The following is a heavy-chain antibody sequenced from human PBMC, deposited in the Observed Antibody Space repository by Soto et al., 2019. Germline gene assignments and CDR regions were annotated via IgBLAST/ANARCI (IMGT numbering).Heavy chain of an antibody. D-gene: IGHD6-19*01. Sequence: EVQLVESGGGLVQPGGSLRLSCAASGFTFSSYSMNWVRQAPGKGLEWVSYISSSSSTIYYADSVKGRFTISRDNAKNSLYLQINSLRAEDTAVYYCARRRGIAVAGPLGYWGQGTLVTVSS. CDR2: ISSSSSTI. CDR3: ARRRGIAVAGPLGY. J-gene: IGHJ4*02. CDR1: GFTFSSYS. V-gene: IGHV3-48*01.